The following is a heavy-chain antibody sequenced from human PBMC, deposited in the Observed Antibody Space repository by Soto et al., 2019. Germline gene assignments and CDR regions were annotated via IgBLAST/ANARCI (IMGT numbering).Heavy chain of an antibody. CDR2: IYCSGRT. D-gene: IGHD2-21*02. J-gene: IGHJ4*02. Sequence: SETLCLTCTVTGDSINSRSYYWGWLRQPPGKGLEWIGIIYCSGRTYNNPSLRRRVSMSIDTSKNQFSLKLKSVTAADTALYFCARQRTSVVTQAYFDVWGPGSLVTVSS. V-gene: IGHV4-39*01. CDR3: ARQRTSVVTQAYFDV. CDR1: GDSINSRSYY.